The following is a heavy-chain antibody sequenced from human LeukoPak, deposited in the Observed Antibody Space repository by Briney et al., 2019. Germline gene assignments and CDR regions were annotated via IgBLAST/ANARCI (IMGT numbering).Heavy chain of an antibody. D-gene: IGHD3-22*01. CDR3: ARSSMIVVVRHDAFDI. V-gene: IGHV3-33*08. CDR2: IWYDGSNK. J-gene: IGHJ3*02. Sequence: GGSLRLSCAASGFTFSSYGMHWVRQAPGKGLEWVAVIWYDGSNKYYADSVKGRFTISRDNSKNTLYLQMNSLRAEDTAVYYCARSSMIVVVRHDAFDIWSQGTMVTVSS. CDR1: GFTFSSYG.